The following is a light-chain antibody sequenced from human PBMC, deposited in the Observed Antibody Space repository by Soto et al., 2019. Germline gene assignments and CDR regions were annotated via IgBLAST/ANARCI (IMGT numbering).Light chain of an antibody. CDR1: TIDVGGHNY. J-gene: IGLJ3*02. V-gene: IGLV2-14*01. CDR2: EVI. CDR3: ISYSSSSTPWV. Sequence: QSALTQPASVSGSPGQSITISCTGTTIDVGGHNYVSWYQQYPDKAAKLMVYEVINRPSGVSNRFSGSKSGNTASLTISGLQAEDEADYYCISYSSSSTPWVFGGGTKLTVL.